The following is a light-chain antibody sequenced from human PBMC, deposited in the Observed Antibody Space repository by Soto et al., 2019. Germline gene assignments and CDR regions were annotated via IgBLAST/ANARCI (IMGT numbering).Light chain of an antibody. CDR1: SSNVGSNT. CDR3: ASWEDSRNGWV. J-gene: IGLJ3*02. Sequence: QSVLTQPPSASGTPGQRVTISCSGSSSNVGSNTVSWYQQLPGTAPTVLIYSDAQRPSGVPDRFSGSRSGSSASLAISGLQSGDEADYYCASWEDSRNGWVFGGGTKLTVL. V-gene: IGLV1-44*01. CDR2: SDA.